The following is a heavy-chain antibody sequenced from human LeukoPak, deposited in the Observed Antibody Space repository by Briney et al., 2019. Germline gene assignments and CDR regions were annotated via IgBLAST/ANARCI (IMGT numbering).Heavy chain of an antibody. J-gene: IGHJ4*02. CDR1: GGSISSGGYY. D-gene: IGHD3-10*01. CDR2: IYYSGST. CDR3: ARGLRVPTAHIDY. V-gene: IGHV4-31*03. Sequence: PSETLSLTCTVSGGSISSGGYYWSWIRQHPGKGLEWIGYIYYSGSTYYNPSLKSRVTISVDTSKNQFSLKLSSVTAADTAVYYCARGLRVPTAHIDYWGQGTLVTVSS.